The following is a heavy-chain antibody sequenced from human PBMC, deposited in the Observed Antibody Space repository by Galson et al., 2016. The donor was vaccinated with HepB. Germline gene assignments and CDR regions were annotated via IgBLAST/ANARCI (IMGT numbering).Heavy chain of an antibody. CDR3: AREMHVAAAAAFDF. J-gene: IGHJ4*02. D-gene: IGHD6-13*01. CDR2: IWNDGSNK. CDR1: EFTFSTYG. Sequence: SLRLSCAASEFTFSTYGMHWVRQAPGKGLEWVALIWNDGSNKYYADSVKGRFTISRDNPKNTLYLQMNSLKVEDTAVYYCAREMHVAAAAAFDFWGRGTLVTVSS. V-gene: IGHV3-33*01.